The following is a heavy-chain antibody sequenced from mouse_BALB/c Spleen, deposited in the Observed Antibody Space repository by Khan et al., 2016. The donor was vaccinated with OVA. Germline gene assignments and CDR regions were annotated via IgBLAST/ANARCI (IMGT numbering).Heavy chain of an antibody. CDR1: GFSLTSSG. Sequence: QVQLKESGPGLVAPSQSLSITCTVSGFSLTSSGVHWVRQPPGKGLEWLVVIWSAGSTTYNSALKSSLSISKDNSKCQCFLKMNSLRTDDTAMYYCARGGFYAMDYWGQGTSVTVSA. CDR2: IWSAGST. CDR3: ARGGFYAMDY. J-gene: IGHJ4*01. V-gene: IGHV2-6*02.